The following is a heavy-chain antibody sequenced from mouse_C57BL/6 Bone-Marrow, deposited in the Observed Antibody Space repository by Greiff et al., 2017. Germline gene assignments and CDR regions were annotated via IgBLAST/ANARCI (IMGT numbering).Heavy chain of an antibody. CDR2: IHPNSGST. Sequence: QVQLQQSGAELVKPGASVKLSCKASGYTFTSYWMHWVKQRPGQGLEWIGMIHPNSGSTNYNEKFKSKATLTVDKSSSTAYMQLSSLTSEDSAVDYCARNWDEAYWYFDVWGTGTTVTVSS. V-gene: IGHV1-64*01. CDR3: ARNWDEAYWYFDV. D-gene: IGHD4-1*01. CDR1: GYTFTSYW. J-gene: IGHJ1*03.